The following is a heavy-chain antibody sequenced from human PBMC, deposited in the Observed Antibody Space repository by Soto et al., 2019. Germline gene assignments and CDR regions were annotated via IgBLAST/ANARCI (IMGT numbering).Heavy chain of an antibody. Sequence: QVQLQESGPGLVKPSQTLSLTCTVSGGSISSGGYYWSWIRQHPGKGLEWIGYIYYSGSTYYNPSLKSRVTISVDTSNNQCSLKLSFVTAADTAVYYCARGRGTISGYYPFFDYWGQGTLVTVSS. CDR2: IYYSGST. CDR3: ARGRGTISGYYPFFDY. V-gene: IGHV4-31*03. J-gene: IGHJ4*02. D-gene: IGHD3-22*01. CDR1: GGSISSGGYY.